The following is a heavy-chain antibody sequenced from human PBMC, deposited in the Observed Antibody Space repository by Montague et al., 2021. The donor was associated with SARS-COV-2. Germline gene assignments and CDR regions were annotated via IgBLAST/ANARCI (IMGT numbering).Heavy chain of an antibody. CDR3: ARETMTADAFDI. J-gene: IGHJ3*02. D-gene: IGHD1-14*01. V-gene: IGHV4-34*11. Sequence: SETLSLTCAVYGGSFSDYKWTWIRQSLGKGLEWIGYFYSVGSTDYNPSLKSRATISRETYKNQFSLKVRSVTAADTAVYYCARETMTADAFDIWGQGTMVTVSS. CDR2: FYSVGST. CDR1: GGSFSDYK.